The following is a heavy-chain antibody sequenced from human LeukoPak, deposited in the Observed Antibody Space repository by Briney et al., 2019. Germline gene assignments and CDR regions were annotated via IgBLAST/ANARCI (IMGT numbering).Heavy chain of an antibody. V-gene: IGHV3-23*01. CDR2: ISGSGGST. D-gene: IGHD3-22*01. CDR3: AKDFPKYYYDSSGYDEYFQH. J-gene: IGHJ1*01. CDR1: GFTFSSYG. Sequence: GGSLRLSCAASGFTFSSYGMSWVRQAPGKGLEWVSAISGSGGSTYYADSVKGRFTISRDNSKNTLYLQMNSLRAEDTAVYYCAKDFPKYYYDSSGYDEYFQHWGQGTLVTVSS.